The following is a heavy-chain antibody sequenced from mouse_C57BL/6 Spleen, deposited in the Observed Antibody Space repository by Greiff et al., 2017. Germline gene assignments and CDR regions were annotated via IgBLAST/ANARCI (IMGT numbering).Heavy chain of an antibody. D-gene: IGHD1-1*01. V-gene: IGHV1-80*01. CDR2: IYPGDGDT. Sequence: QVQLQQSGAELVKPGASVTISCKASGYAFSSYWMNWVKQRPGKGLEWIGQIYPGDGDTNYNGKFKGKATLTADKSSSTAYMQLSSLTSEDSAVYFCARPYGSNWYFDVWGTGTTVTVSS. CDR1: GYAFSSYW. J-gene: IGHJ1*03. CDR3: ARPYGSNWYFDV.